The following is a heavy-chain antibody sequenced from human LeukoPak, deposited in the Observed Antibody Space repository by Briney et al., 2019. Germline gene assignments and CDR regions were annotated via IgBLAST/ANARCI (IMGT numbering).Heavy chain of an antibody. J-gene: IGHJ4*02. CDR1: GHTFIGYN. CDR3: FFPYGAVRG. CDR2: INPNFGGT. D-gene: IGHD4/OR15-4a*01. V-gene: IGHV1-2*02. Sequence: ASVKVSCKASGHTFIGYNMHWVRQAPGQGLERMGWINPNFGGTDYAQRFQGRVTMTRDTSISTVYMELSRLRSDDTAVYCYFFPYGAVRGWGQGTLLTVSS.